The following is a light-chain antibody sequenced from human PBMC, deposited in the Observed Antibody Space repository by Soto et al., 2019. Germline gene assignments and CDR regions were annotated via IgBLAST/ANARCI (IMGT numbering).Light chain of an antibody. CDR2: GAS. J-gene: IGKJ1*01. CDR1: QSVSSSY. V-gene: IGKV3-20*01. Sequence: EIVLTQSPGTPSLSPGERATLSCRASQSVSSSYLAWYQQKPGQAPRLLIYGASSRATGIPDRFSGSGSGTDFTLTISRLEPEDFAVHYCQQYGSSLKWTFGQGTKVDIK. CDR3: QQYGSSLKWT.